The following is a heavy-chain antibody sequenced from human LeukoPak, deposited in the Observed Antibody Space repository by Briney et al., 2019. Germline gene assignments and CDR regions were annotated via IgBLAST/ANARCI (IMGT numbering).Heavy chain of an antibody. CDR3: ARDRGERYYDSSGYSVDY. D-gene: IGHD3-22*01. J-gene: IGHJ4*02. CDR2: IKQDGSEK. V-gene: IGHV3-7*01. Sequence: GGSLRLSCAASGFTFSSYWMSWVRQAPGKGLEWVANIKQDGSEKYYVDSVKGRFTISRDNAKNSLYLQMNSLRAEDTAVYYCARDRGERYYDSSGYSVDYWGQGTLVTVSS. CDR1: GFTFSSYW.